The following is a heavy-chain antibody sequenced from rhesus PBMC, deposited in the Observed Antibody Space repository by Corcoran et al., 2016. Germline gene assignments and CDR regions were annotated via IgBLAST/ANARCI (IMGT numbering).Heavy chain of an antibody. J-gene: IGHJ4*01. CDR2: IYGSGGGT. V-gene: IGHV4-106*01. CDR3: ARGRQLVPYYFDY. CDR1: GGSISDDYY. Sequence: QVQLQESGPGLVKPSETLSLTCAVSGGSISDDYYWSWIRQPPGKGLEWIGYIYGSGGGTNSNPSLKNRVTISIDTSKNQFSLKLSSVTAADTAVYYCARGRQLVPYYFDYWGQGVLVTVSS. D-gene: IGHD6-25*01.